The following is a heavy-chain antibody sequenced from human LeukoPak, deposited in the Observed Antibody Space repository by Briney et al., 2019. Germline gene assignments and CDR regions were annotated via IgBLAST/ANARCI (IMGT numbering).Heavy chain of an antibody. CDR3: AKDNRVAQWLAWGHYYYYYMDV. V-gene: IGHV3-30*18. CDR2: ISYDGSNK. J-gene: IGHJ6*03. Sequence: PGGSLRLSCAASGFTLSDYGIHWVRQAPGKGLEWVAFISYDGSNKYYVDSVKGRFTVSRDDSKYAVYLDMSRPREEDTAVYYCAKDNRVAQWLAWGHYYYYYMDVWGKGTTVTISS. CDR1: GFTLSDYG. D-gene: IGHD6-19*01.